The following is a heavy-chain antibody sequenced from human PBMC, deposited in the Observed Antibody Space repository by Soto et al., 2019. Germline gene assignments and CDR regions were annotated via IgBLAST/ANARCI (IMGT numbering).Heavy chain of an antibody. CDR1: VGPLSSYA. CDR2: IIPIFGTS. J-gene: IGHJ4*02. Sequence: SVKVACNSSVGPLSSYAISMVRQAPGQGLEWMGGIIPIFGTSNYAQKFQGRVTITADESTSTAYMELSSLISEDTAVYYCARDPAYCGGDCYWAFDYWGQGTLVTVSS. V-gene: IGHV1-69*13. D-gene: IGHD2-21*02. CDR3: ARDPAYCGGDCYWAFDY.